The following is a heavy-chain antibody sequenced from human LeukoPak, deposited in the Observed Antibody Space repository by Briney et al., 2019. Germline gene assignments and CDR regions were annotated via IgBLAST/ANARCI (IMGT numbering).Heavy chain of an antibody. J-gene: IGHJ4*02. CDR2: IYYSGST. CDR1: GGSISTYY. V-gene: IGHV4-59*01. D-gene: IGHD6-19*01. Sequence: PSETLSLTCTVSGGSISTYYWTWIRQPPGKGLEWIGYIYYSGSTSYNPSLKSRVTISVDTSKNQFSLKLSSVTAADTAVYYCTREGSSGSEFDYWGQGTLVTVSS. CDR3: TREGSSGSEFDY.